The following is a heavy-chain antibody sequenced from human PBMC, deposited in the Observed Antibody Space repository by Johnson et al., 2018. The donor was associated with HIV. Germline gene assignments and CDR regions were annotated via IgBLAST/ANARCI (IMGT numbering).Heavy chain of an antibody. J-gene: IGHJ3*02. Sequence: VQLVESGGGLVQPGGSLRLSCSTSGFNFSTYDMHWVRQPTGKGLEWVSAIGSADDTYYPGSVKGRFTISRENAKKSLYLQMTSLRAGDTAVYYCTRERRGGAFDIWGPGTMVTVSS. CDR1: GFNFSTYD. CDR2: IGSADDT. D-gene: IGHD3-10*01. V-gene: IGHV3-13*01. CDR3: TRERRGGAFDI.